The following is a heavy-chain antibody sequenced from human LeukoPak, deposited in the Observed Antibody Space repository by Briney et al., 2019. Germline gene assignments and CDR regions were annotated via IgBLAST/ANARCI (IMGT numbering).Heavy chain of an antibody. D-gene: IGHD3-22*01. V-gene: IGHV1-2*02. CDR3: ARGYYYDSSGYPRFDP. CDR2: INPNSGGT. J-gene: IGHJ5*02. CDR1: GYTFTGYY. Sequence: ASVKVSCKASGYTFTGYYMHWVRQAPGQGLEWMGWINPNSGGTNYAQKFQGRVTMTRDTSISTAYMELSRLRSADTAVYYCARGYYYDSSGYPRFDPWGEGTLVTVSS.